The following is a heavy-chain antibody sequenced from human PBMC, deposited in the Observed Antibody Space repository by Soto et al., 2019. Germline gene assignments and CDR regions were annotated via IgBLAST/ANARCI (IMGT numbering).Heavy chain of an antibody. CDR3: ARVDPPLWFGE. CDR2: ISSSSSYT. CDR1: GFTFSDYY. V-gene: IGHV3-11*05. J-gene: IGHJ6*02. D-gene: IGHD3-10*01. Sequence: QVQLVESGGGLVKPGGALRLSCAASGFTFSDYYMSWIRQAPGKGLEWVSYISSSSSYTNYADSVKGRFTISRDNAKTSLYLQMNSRRAEDTAVYYCARVDPPLWFGEGGQGTTVTVSS.